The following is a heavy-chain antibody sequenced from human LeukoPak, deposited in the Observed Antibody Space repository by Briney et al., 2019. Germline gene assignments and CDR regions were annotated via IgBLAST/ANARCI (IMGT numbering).Heavy chain of an antibody. V-gene: IGHV4-59*01. CDR3: ARDRPSGELDY. D-gene: IGHD1-26*01. CDR1: GGSISSYY. Sequence: SETLSLTCTVSGGSISSYYWSWIRQPPGKGLEWIGYIYYSGSTNYNPSLKSRVTISVDTSKNQFSLKLSSVTAADTAVYYCARDRPSGELDYWGQGTLVTVSS. CDR2: IYYSGST. J-gene: IGHJ4*02.